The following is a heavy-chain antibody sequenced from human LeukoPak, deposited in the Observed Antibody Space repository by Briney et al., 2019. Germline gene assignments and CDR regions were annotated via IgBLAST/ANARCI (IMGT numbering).Heavy chain of an antibody. CDR1: GDSVSSISAA. D-gene: IGHD5-12*01. J-gene: IGHJ4*02. CDR2: TYYRSKWYN. Sequence: SQTLSVTCAISGDSVSSISAAWNWIRQSPSRGLEWLGRTYYRSKWYNDYDESVKSRISISPEISKNQFSLQLRSVTPEDTAVYYCVSSRAENAATIFDDWGQGTLVTVSS. V-gene: IGHV6-1*01. CDR3: VSSRAENAATIFDD.